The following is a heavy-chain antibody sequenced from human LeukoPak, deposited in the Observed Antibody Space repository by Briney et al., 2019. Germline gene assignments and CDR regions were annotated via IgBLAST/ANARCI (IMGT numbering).Heavy chain of an antibody. D-gene: IGHD3-10*01. CDR1: GFTFSSYG. CDR2: ISYDGSNK. Sequence: HPGGSLRLSCAASGFTFSSYGMHWVRQASGKGLEWVAVISYDGSNKYYADSVKGRFTISRDNSKNTLYLQMNSLRAEDTAVYYCAKDRRPRITMVRGVIIQYYFDYWGQGTLVTVSS. CDR3: AKDRRPRITMVRGVIIQYYFDY. J-gene: IGHJ4*02. V-gene: IGHV3-30*18.